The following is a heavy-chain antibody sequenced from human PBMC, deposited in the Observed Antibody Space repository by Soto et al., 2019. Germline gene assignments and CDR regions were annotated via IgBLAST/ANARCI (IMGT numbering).Heavy chain of an antibody. CDR1: GYTFTSYG. Sequence: ASVKVSCKASGYTFTSYGISWVRQAPGQGLEWMGWISAYNGNTDYAQKLQGRVTMTTDTSTSTAYMELRSLRSDDTAVYYCARDLGSITMIVVVTDDAFDIWGQGTMVTVSS. CDR2: ISAYNGNT. CDR3: ARDLGSITMIVVVTDDAFDI. D-gene: IGHD3-22*01. V-gene: IGHV1-18*01. J-gene: IGHJ3*02.